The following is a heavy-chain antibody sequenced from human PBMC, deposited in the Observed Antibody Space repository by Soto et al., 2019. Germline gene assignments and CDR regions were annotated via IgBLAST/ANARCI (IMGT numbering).Heavy chain of an antibody. Sequence: GGALRLSCAASGFSLRSYAMHWVRQAPGKGLEWVAVISYDGSNKYYADSVKGRFTISRDNSKNTLYLQMNSLRAEDTAVYYCARDNCSGGSCYSYYGMDVWGQGTTVTVSS. CDR1: GFSLRSYA. CDR3: ARDNCSGGSCYSYYGMDV. CDR2: ISYDGSNK. J-gene: IGHJ6*02. D-gene: IGHD2-15*01. V-gene: IGHV3-30-3*01.